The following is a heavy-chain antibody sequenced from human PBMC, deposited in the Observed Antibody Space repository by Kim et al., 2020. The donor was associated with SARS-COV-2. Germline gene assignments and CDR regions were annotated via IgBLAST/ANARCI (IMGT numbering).Heavy chain of an antibody. J-gene: IGHJ4*02. D-gene: IGHD6-19*01. CDR3: AREDKWLDY. CDR2: STI. Sequence: STIYYADSVKGRFTSSRDNAKNSLYLQMNSLRAEDTAVYYCAREDKWLDYWGQGTLVTVSS. V-gene: IGHV3-48*03.